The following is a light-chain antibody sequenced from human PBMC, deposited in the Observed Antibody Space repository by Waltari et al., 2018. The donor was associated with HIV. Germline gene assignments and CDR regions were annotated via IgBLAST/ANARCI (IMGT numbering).Light chain of an antibody. CDR2: AAS. J-gene: IGKJ2*01. CDR1: QSVGLS. V-gene: IGKV3-15*01. CDR3: QQYSDWPPGFT. Sequence: ETVMTQSPATLSVSPGERAILSCRASQSVGLSVAWYQQRPGQAPRLLISAASTRATGVPARFSGSGSGTEFTLTISSLQSEDFVVYYCQQYSDWPPGFTFGQGTKLDIK.